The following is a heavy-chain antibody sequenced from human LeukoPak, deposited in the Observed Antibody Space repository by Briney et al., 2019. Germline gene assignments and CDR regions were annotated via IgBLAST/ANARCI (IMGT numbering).Heavy chain of an antibody. J-gene: IGHJ5*02. CDR1: GFSINSYE. V-gene: IGHV3-48*03. CDR3: ARTGDGYNSVFALGLDP. D-gene: IGHD5-24*01. Sequence: GGSLRLSCAASGFSINSYEMNWVRQAPGKGLEWVSYISNSGSTMYYADSVKGRFTISRDNAKNLMSLQMSSLRVEDTAVYYCARTGDGYNSVFALGLDPWGQGTLVTVSS. CDR2: ISNSGSTM.